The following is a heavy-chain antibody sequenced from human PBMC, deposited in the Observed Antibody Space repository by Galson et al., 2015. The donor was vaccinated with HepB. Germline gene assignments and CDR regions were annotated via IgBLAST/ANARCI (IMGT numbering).Heavy chain of an antibody. Sequence: SVKVSCKASGYEFNKYGLSWVRQAPGQGLEWMGWVSGYDGSANYAPKFQGRFTMTTEKSTGTAYMEMRSLRSDDTAVDYCARDSCLELHLNNYYAYGMDVWGQGTAVTVS. D-gene: IGHD1-7*01. V-gene: IGHV1-18*01. CDR2: VSGYDGSA. CDR1: GYEFNKYG. CDR3: ARDSCLELHLNNYYAYGMDV. J-gene: IGHJ6*02.